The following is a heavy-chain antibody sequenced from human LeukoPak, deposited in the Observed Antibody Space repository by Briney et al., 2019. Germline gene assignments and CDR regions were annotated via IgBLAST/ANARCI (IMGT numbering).Heavy chain of an antibody. D-gene: IGHD6-13*01. CDR2: TRNKADSYIA. J-gene: IGHJ4*02. CDR1: GLTFSDHY. V-gene: IGHV3-72*01. CDR3: ASHAGIAAAGRVFDY. Sequence: PGGSLRLSCAASGLTFSDHYMDWVRQAPGKGLEWVGRTRNKADSYIAEYAASVKGRFTISRDDSKHSLYLQMNSLKTEDTAVYFCASHAGIAAAGRVFDYWGQGTLVTVSS.